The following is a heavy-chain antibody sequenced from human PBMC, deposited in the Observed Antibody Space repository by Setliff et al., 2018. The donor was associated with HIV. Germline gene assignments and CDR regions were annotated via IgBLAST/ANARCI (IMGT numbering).Heavy chain of an antibody. J-gene: IGHJ5*02. CDR2: IHYDERT. Sequence: SETLSLTCTVSGDSATNSRYYWAWIRRPPGRGLEYIGSIHYDERTYYNPSLKSRVTISLDTSKNQFSLNLTSVTAADTAVYYCASRIYYYDSNNFLREEGFDPWGQGTLVTVSS. D-gene: IGHD3-22*01. CDR3: ASRIYYYDSNNFLREEGFDP. CDR1: GDSATNSRYY. V-gene: IGHV4-39*01.